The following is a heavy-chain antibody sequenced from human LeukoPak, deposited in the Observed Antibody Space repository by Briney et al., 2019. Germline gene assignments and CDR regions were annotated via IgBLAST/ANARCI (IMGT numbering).Heavy chain of an antibody. CDR2: IDWDDDK. J-gene: IGHJ4*02. D-gene: IGHD6-19*01. CDR1: GVSLGTRGMG. Sequence: SGPTLLHPTRTLTLTFTFSGVSLGTRGMGVSWIRQPPGKALEWLSLIDWDDDKYYSTSLKTRLTISKDTSKNQVVLTMTNMDPVATATYYCARTSVAGTDYWGQGTLVTVSS. V-gene: IGHV2-70*01. CDR3: ARTSVAGTDY.